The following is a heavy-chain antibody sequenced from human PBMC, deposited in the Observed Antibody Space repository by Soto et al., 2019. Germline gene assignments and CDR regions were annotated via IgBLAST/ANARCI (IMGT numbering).Heavy chain of an antibody. CDR3: AKDRRAGGNSAFYFDF. D-gene: IGHD3-16*01. Sequence: EVQLVESGGGLVQPGGSLRLSCTVSGMSLTSYAMSWVRQAPGKGPEWVSAISGTGGLTYYADSVKGRFTISRDISKNTLYLQVHSLTAEDTAVYYCAKDRRAGGNSAFYFDFWGQGAQVTVSS. J-gene: IGHJ4*02. V-gene: IGHV3-23*04. CDR1: GMSLTSYA. CDR2: ISGTGGLT.